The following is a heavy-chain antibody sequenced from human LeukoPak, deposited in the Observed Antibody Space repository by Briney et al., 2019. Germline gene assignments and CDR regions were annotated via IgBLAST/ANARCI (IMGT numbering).Heavy chain of an antibody. CDR3: ARDRYGDPYYFDY. CDR1: GFTFSSYS. V-gene: IGHV3-21*01. D-gene: IGHD4-17*01. J-gene: IGHJ4*02. Sequence: PGGSLRLSWAASGFTFSSYSMNWVRQAPGKWLEWVSSISSSSSYINHADSVKGRFTISRENAKNSLYLQMNSLRAEDTAVYYCARDRYGDPYYFDYWGQGTLVTVSS. CDR2: ISSSSSYI.